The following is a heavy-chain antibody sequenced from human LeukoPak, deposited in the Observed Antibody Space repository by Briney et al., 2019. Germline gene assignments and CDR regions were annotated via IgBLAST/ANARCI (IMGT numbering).Heavy chain of an antibody. J-gene: IGHJ4*02. V-gene: IGHV3-20*03. D-gene: IGHD7-27*01. CDR3: ARKTGDPDY. CDR1: GFTFDDYG. CDR2: INWNGGST. Sequence: GRSLRLFQAASGFTFDDYGMSWVSQAPAKGLEWVSGINWNGGSTDYADSVKGRFTISRDNAKNSLYLQMNSLRAEDTALYYCARKTGDPDYWGQGTLVTVSS.